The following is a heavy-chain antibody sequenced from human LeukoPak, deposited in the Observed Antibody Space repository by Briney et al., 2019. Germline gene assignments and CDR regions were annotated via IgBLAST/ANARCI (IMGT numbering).Heavy chain of an antibody. CDR3: ARGRQFWSGYFQSGDAFDI. D-gene: IGHD3-3*02. CDR2: IIPIFGTA. V-gene: IGHV1-69*05. CDR1: GGTFSSYA. Sequence: GASVKVSCKASGGTFSSYAISWVRQAPGQGLEWMGGIIPIFGTANYAQKFQGRVTITTDESTSTAYMELSSLRSEDTAVYYCARGRQFWSGYFQSGDAFDIWGQGTMVTVSS. J-gene: IGHJ3*02.